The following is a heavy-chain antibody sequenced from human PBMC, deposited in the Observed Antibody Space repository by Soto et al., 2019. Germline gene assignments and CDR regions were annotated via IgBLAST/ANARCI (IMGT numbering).Heavy chain of an antibody. J-gene: IGHJ4*02. CDR3: ARHKDTSSRYLLPDF. CDR1: GGSINSGGYY. CDR2: IYYSGNA. D-gene: IGHD6-13*01. Sequence: PSETLSLTCTVSGGSINSGGYYWGWGRQPPGKCLEWIGSIYYSGNAYYNPSLKSRVAVSVDTSKNQFSLKVTSVTATDTAVYYCARHKDTSSRYLLPDFWGQGTLVTVSS. V-gene: IGHV4-39*01.